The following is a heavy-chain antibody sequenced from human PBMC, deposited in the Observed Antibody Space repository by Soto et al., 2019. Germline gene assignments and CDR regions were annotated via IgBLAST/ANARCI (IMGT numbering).Heavy chain of an antibody. CDR2: ISSSSSTI. V-gene: IGHV3-48*01. CDR1: GFTFSSYS. J-gene: IGHJ3*02. Sequence: GGSLRLSCAASGFTFSSYSMNWVRQAPGKGLEWVSYISSSSSTIYYADSVKGRFTISRDNAKNSLYLQMNSLRAEDTAVYYCAVLYPEPSAFDIWGQGTMVTVSS. CDR3: AVLYPEPSAFDI. D-gene: IGHD2-8*01.